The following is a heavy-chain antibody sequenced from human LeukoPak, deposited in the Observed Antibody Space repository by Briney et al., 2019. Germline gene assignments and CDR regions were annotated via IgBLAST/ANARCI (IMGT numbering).Heavy chain of an antibody. Sequence: PGGSLRLSCAASGFTFSAYAMHWVRQAPGKGLEWVAFISYDGNTKYCADSVKGRFTISRDSSKNTLSLQTDSLGSDDTAVYYCAKDFGSSVGYSPFDYWGQGTLVTVSS. D-gene: IGHD2-15*01. CDR1: GFTFSAYA. CDR3: AKDFGSSVGYSPFDY. V-gene: IGHV3-30*18. CDR2: ISYDGNTK. J-gene: IGHJ4*02.